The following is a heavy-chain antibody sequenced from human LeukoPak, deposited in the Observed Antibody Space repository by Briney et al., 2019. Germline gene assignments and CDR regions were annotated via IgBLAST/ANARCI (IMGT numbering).Heavy chain of an antibody. Sequence: PGGSLRLSCTASAFSVGSNYMSWFRQAPGGGLEWASVIYNDGSTYYADSVRGRFIISKDISKNTLYLQMNTLRDDDTAFYYCARESGYAVGDFWGRGTLVTVSS. J-gene: IGHJ4*02. CDR3: ARESGYAVGDF. CDR1: AFSVGSNY. CDR2: IYNDGST. V-gene: IGHV3-53*01. D-gene: IGHD5-12*01.